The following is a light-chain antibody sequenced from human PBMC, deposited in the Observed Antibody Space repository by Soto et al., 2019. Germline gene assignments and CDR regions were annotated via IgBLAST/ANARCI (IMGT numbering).Light chain of an antibody. J-gene: IGKJ4*01. CDR2: EES. CDR1: QAVPNN. Sequence: DIHLTQSPSFLSASVGDRVTITCRPSQAVPNNMAWYQQKPGKPPKLLIYEESTLHSGVPSRFSGRKSGTQFTLTIDSQQHEDFATYYCQQVKTYPRTFGGGTKVEIK. V-gene: IGKV1-9*01. CDR3: QQVKTYPRT.